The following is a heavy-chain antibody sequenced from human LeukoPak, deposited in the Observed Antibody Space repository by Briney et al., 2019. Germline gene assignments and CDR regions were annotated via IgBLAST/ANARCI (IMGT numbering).Heavy chain of an antibody. V-gene: IGHV1-69*06. J-gene: IGHJ3*02. CDR3: ARVRDGSYFRAFDI. D-gene: IGHD1-26*01. CDR2: IIPIFGTA. Sequence: SVKVSCKASGYTFTSYGISWVRQAPGQGLEWMGGIIPIFGTANYAQKFQGRVTITADKSTSTAYMELSSLRSEDTAVYYCARVRDGSYFRAFDIWGQGTMVTVSS. CDR1: GYTFTSYG.